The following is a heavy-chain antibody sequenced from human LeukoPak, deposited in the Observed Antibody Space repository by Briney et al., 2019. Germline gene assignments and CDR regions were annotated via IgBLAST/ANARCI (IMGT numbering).Heavy chain of an antibody. D-gene: IGHD1-1*01. CDR3: ARGGTAVTTNYFDY. CDR1: GYTFTTYY. V-gene: IGHV1-46*01. J-gene: IGHJ4*02. CDR2: ISPSGGDT. Sequence: ASVKVSCKPSGYTFTTYYLHWVRQAPGQGLEWMGVISPSGGDTTYAQRFQGRLTMTRDTSTSTVYMEVSSLRSDDTAVYYCARGGTAVTTNYFDYWDQGTLITVSS.